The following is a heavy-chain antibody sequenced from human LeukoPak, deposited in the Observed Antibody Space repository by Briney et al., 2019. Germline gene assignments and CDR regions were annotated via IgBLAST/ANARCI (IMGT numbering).Heavy chain of an antibody. J-gene: IGHJ4*02. Sequence: GGSLRLSCAVSGFTFRSYWMHWVRQAPGKGLVWVSRMNSDGSSTSYADSVKGRFTICRDNDKNTLYQQMNSLRAEDTAVYHCTRVLAGGTRSFDYWGQGTLVTVSS. D-gene: IGHD1-26*01. CDR1: GFTFRSYW. V-gene: IGHV3-74*01. CDR2: MNSDGSST. CDR3: TRVLAGGTRSFDY.